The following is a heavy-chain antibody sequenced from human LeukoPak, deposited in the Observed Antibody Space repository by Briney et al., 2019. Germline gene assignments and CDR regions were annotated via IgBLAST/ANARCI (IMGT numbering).Heavy chain of an antibody. CDR1: GFTFSSYA. CDR3: ARGAYYDFWSGYVTPPRNPNWFDP. J-gene: IGHJ5*02. Sequence: GGSLRLSCAASGFTFSSYAMHWVRQAPGKGLEWVSSISSSSSYIYYADSVKGRFTISRDNAKNSLYLQMNSLRAEDTAVYYCARGAYYDFWSGYVTPPRNPNWFDPWGQGTLVTVST. CDR2: ISSSSSYI. V-gene: IGHV3-21*01. D-gene: IGHD3-3*01.